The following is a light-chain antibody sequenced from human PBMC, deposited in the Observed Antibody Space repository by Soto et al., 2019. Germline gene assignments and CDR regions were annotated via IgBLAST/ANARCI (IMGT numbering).Light chain of an antibody. CDR1: ESISIY. J-gene: IGKJ1*01. CDR3: QQVKSYPWT. V-gene: IGKV1-39*01. Sequence: IQMTQSPSSLSADVGDRVTITCRTSESISIYLNWYQQRPRKAPKLLIYAASNLQSGVPSRFSGSGSGTDFTLTISSLQPEDFATYCCQQVKSYPWTFGQGANV. CDR2: AAS.